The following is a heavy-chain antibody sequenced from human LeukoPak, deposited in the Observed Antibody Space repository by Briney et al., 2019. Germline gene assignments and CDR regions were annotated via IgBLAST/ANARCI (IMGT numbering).Heavy chain of an antibody. D-gene: IGHD1-20*01. Sequence: ASVTVSCKASGYTFTRYYMHWVGQARGKGGEGMGGINPKSGGTKYAQKFQGRVTMTRDTSISKAYMELSRLRSSDTAVYYCARDSANNWNDHYYYYYGMDVWGQGTTVTVSS. CDR2: INPKSGGT. J-gene: IGHJ6*02. V-gene: IGHV1-2*02. CDR1: GYTFTRYY. CDR3: ARDSANNWNDHYYYYYGMDV.